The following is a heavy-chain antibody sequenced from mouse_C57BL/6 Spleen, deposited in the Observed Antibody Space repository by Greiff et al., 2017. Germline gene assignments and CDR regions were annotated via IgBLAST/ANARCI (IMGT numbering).Heavy chain of an antibody. CDR1: GYSFTSYY. D-gene: IGHD2-5*01. V-gene: IGHV1-66*01. J-gene: IGHJ2*01. CDR2: IDPGSGNT. Sequence: QVHVKQSGPELVKPGASVKISCKASGYSFTSYYIHWVKQRPGQGLEWIGWIDPGSGNTKYNEKFKGKATLTADTSSSTAYMQLSSLTSEDSAVYCGARRGSNYVFDYWGQGTTLTVSS. CDR3: ARRGSNYVFDY.